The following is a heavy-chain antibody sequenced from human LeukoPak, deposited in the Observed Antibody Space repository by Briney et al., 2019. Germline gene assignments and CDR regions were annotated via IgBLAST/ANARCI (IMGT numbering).Heavy chain of an antibody. D-gene: IGHD1-26*01. J-gene: IGHJ3*01. CDR1: GVSISSSNSY. V-gene: IGHV4-39*01. CDR2: IYYSGNT. CDR3: AKLGYTGSYNNLPDAFDF. Sequence: SETLSLTCTVSGVSISSSNSYWGWIRQPPGKGLEWIGSIYYSGNTYYNASLKSQVSISIDTSKNQFSLRLTSVTAADTAVYYCAKLGYTGSYNNLPDAFDFWGQGTMVTVSS.